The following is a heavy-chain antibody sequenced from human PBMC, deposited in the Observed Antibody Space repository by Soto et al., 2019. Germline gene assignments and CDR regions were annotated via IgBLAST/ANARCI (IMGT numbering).Heavy chain of an antibody. CDR1: GYTFTSYG. J-gene: IGHJ5*02. Sequence: QVQLVQSGAEVKKPGASVKVSCKASGYTFTSYGITWVRQAPGQGLEWMGWIRTYNGNTNYEQETEGRVTMTTDTSTSTAYMELRSLRSDDTAVYYCARSLGYSSSDWFDPWGQGTLVTVSS. CDR3: ARSLGYSSSDWFDP. CDR2: IRTYNGNT. D-gene: IGHD6-6*01. V-gene: IGHV1-18*01.